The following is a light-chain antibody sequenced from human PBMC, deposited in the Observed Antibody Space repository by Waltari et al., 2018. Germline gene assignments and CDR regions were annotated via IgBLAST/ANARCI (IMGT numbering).Light chain of an antibody. CDR1: QSLLYSSNNKNS. CDR3: QQYYTTPLT. V-gene: IGKV4-1*01. Sequence: DIVMTQSPDPLAVSLGERATINLKSSQSLLYSSNNKNSLTWYQQKPGQPPKLLLYWAATRGSGVPDRFSGSGSGTDFTLTISSLQAEDVAVYYCQQYYTTPLTFGQGTKVEIK. J-gene: IGKJ1*01. CDR2: WAA.